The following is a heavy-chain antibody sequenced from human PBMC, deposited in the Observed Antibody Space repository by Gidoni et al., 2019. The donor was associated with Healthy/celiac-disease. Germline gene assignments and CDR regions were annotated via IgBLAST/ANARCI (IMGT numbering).Heavy chain of an antibody. Sequence: QVQLVQSGAEVKKPGSAVQVSCKASGGPFCSYAISGVRQAPGQGLEWMGGIIPIFGTANYAQKFQGRVTITADESTSTAYMELSSLRSEDTAVYYWAREVVGATGSNYYYYYYIDVWGKGTTVTVSS. J-gene: IGHJ6*03. CDR2: IIPIFGTA. D-gene: IGHD1-26*01. CDR1: GGPFCSYA. V-gene: IGHV1-69*01. CDR3: AREVVGATGSNYYYYYYIDV.